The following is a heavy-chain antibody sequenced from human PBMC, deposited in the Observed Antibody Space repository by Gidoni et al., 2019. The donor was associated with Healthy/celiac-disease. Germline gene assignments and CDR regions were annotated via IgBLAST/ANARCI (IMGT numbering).Heavy chain of an antibody. Sequence: QVQLLQSGAAVTKPGASVKVSCKASGYTFTSYAMHWVLQAPGQRLEWMGGINAGNGKTKYSPKFQGRVTITRDTSASTAYMELSSLRSEDTAVYYCARGALYCSGGSCYPTYNWFDPWGQGTLVTVSS. CDR1: GYTFTSYA. CDR3: ARGALYCSGGSCYPTYNWFDP. CDR2: INAGNGKT. D-gene: IGHD2-15*01. V-gene: IGHV1-3*01. J-gene: IGHJ5*02.